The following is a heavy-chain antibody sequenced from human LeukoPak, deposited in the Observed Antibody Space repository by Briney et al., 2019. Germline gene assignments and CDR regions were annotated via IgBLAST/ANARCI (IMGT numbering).Heavy chain of an antibody. D-gene: IGHD1-26*01. Sequence: ASVKVSCKASGYTFTSYAMHWVRQAPGQGLEWMGWIGAYNGDTNYAQKLQGRVTMTTDTSTSTAYMELRSLRSDDTAVYYCARVGGSAWELTPWGQGTLVTVSS. CDR2: IGAYNGDT. CDR1: GYTFTSYA. V-gene: IGHV1-18*01. J-gene: IGHJ5*02. CDR3: ARVGGSAWELTP.